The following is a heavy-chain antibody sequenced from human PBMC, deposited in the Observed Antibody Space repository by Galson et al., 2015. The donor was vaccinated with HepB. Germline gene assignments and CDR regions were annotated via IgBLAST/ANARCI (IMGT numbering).Heavy chain of an antibody. Sequence: QSGAEVKKPGESLKISCKGSGYSFTSYWIGWVRQMPGKGPEWMGIIYPGDSDTRYSPSFQGQVTISADKSISTAYLQWSSLKASDTAMYYCAREGGYCSGGSYYGDWYFDLWGRGTLVTVSS. CDR3: AREGGYCSGGSYYGDWYFDL. J-gene: IGHJ2*01. D-gene: IGHD2-15*01. CDR1: GYSFTSYW. V-gene: IGHV5-51*01. CDR2: IYPGDSDT.